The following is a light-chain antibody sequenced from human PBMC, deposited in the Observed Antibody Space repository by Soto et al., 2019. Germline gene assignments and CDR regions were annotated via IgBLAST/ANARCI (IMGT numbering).Light chain of an antibody. CDR2: HTN. Sequence: QAVVTQESSLTVSPGGTVTLTCGSSTGAVTSGHYPFWFQQKPGQAPRTLIYHTNNKHSWTPARFSGSLLGGKAALTLSGAQPDDEADYYCLLVSGGVVVFGGGTKLTVL. V-gene: IGLV7-46*01. J-gene: IGLJ2*01. CDR1: TGAVTSGHY. CDR3: LLVSGGVVV.